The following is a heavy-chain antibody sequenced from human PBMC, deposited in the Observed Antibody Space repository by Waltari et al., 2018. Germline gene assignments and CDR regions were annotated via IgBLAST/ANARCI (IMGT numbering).Heavy chain of an antibody. CDR2: IYTSGST. CDR1: GGSISSYY. D-gene: IGHD3-3*01. J-gene: IGHJ4*02. CDR3: ARERDRPHYDFWSGYYYYFDY. Sequence: QVQLQESGPGLVKPSETLSLTCTVSGGSISSYYWSWIRQPAGKGLEWIGRIYTSGSTNYNPSLKSRVTMSVDTSKNQFSLKLSSVTAADTAVYYCARERDRPHYDFWSGYYYYFDYWGQGTLVTVSS. V-gene: IGHV4-4*07.